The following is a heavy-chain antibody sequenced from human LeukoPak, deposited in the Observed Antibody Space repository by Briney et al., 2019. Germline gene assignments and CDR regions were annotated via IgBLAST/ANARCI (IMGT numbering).Heavy chain of an antibody. CDR1: GGSISSSSYY. V-gene: IGHV4-39*07. Sequence: PSETLSLTCTVSGGSISSSSYYWGWIRQPPGKGLEWIGSIYYSGSTYYNPSLKSRVTISVDTSKNQFSLKLSSVTAADTAVYYCVRGLAVRGVQDYWGQGTLVTVSS. CDR3: VRGLAVRGVQDY. D-gene: IGHD3-10*01. CDR2: IYYSGST. J-gene: IGHJ4*02.